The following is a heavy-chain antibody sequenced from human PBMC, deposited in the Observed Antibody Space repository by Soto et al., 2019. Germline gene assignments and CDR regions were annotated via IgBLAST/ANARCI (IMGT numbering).Heavy chain of an antibody. D-gene: IGHD4-17*01. CDR3: ARDLTVTKGGFDY. V-gene: IGHV3-33*01. J-gene: IGHJ4*02. Sequence: VAVIWYDGSNKYYADSVKGRFTISRDNSKNTLYLQMNSLRAEDTAVYYCARDLTVTKGGFDYWGQGTLVTVSS. CDR2: IWYDGSNK.